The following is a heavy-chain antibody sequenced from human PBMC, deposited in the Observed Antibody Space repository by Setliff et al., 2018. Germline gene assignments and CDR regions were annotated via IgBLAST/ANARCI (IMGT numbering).Heavy chain of an antibody. CDR3: ARSHYYASGNSHYYYMDV. D-gene: IGHD3-10*01. J-gene: IGHJ6*03. CDR1: GGSISSDY. CDR2: FYHSAST. Sequence: PSETLSLPCNVSGGSISSDYWSWIRQPPGKALEWIGYFYHSASTNYNPSLKGRVTMSADTSKKQLYLSLTSVSVADTAMYYCARSHYYASGNSHYYYMDVWGKGTAVTVSS. V-gene: IGHV4-4*08.